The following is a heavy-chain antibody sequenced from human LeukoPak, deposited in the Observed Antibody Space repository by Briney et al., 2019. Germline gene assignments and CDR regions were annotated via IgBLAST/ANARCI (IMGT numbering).Heavy chain of an antibody. V-gene: IGHV3-7*01. J-gene: IGHJ4*02. D-gene: IGHD2-21*01. CDR3: ARSISGLDH. CDR2: IKEDGYDK. Sequence: GGSLRLSCAASGFTFSNYWMGWVRQAPGKGLEWVANIKEDGYDKYYVDSVKGRFTISRDNANNLLYLQINSLRAEDTAMYYCARSISGLDHWGQGTLVTVSS. CDR1: GFTFSNYW.